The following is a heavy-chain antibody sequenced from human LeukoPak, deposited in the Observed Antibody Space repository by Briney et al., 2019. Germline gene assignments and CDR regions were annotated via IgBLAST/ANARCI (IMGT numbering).Heavy chain of an antibody. CDR2: ISSSSSYI. V-gene: IGHV3-21*01. CDR1: GFTFSSYS. CDR3: ARETALYRGYSGYDFPPQHFDY. Sequence: GGSLRLSCAASGFTFSSYSMNWVRQAPGKGLEWVSSISSSSSYIYYADSVKGRFTISRDNAKNSLYLQMNSLRAEDTAVYYCARETALYRGYSGYDFPPQHFDYWGQGTLVTVSS. D-gene: IGHD5-12*01. J-gene: IGHJ4*02.